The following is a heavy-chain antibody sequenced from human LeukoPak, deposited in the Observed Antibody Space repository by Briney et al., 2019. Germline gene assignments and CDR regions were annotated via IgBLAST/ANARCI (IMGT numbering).Heavy chain of an antibody. V-gene: IGHV3-21*01. CDR3: ARDYYDFWSGYPLGY. D-gene: IGHD3-3*01. J-gene: IGHJ4*02. CDR2: ISSSSSYI. Sequence: GGSLRLSCAASGFTFSSCSMNWVRQAPGKGLEWVSSISSSSSYIYYADSVKGRFTISRDNAKNSLYLQMNSLRAEDTAVYYCARDYYDFWSGYPLGYWGQGTLVTVSS. CDR1: GFTFSSCS.